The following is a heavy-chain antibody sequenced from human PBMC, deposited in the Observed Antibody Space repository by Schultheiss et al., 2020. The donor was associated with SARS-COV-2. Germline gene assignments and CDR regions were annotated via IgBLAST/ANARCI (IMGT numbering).Heavy chain of an antibody. CDR2: IYSGGST. V-gene: IGHV3-53*01. CDR3: ARANYYYYYMDV. J-gene: IGHJ6*03. Sequence: GGSLRLSCAASGFTVSSNYMSWVRQAPGKGLEWVSVIYSGGSTYYADSVKGRFTISRDNSKNTLYLQMNSLRAEDTAVYYCARANYYYYYMDVWGKGTTVTVSS. CDR1: GFTVSSNY.